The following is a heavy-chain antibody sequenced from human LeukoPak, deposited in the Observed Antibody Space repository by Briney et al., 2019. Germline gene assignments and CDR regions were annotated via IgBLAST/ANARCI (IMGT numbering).Heavy chain of an antibody. Sequence: PSETLSLTCTVSGGSISSYYWSWIRQPAGKGLEWIERIYSSGSTNYNHSLNSRVNMSVDTSKNQFSLKLSSLTAADTAVYYCARPSHKNGAFDIWGQGTMVTVSS. CDR2: IYSSGST. CDR3: ARPSHKNGAFDI. V-gene: IGHV4-4*07. CDR1: GGSISSYY. J-gene: IGHJ3*02. D-gene: IGHD2-8*01.